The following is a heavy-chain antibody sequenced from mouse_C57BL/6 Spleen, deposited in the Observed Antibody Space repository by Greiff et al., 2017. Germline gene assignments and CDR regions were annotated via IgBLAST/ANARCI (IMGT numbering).Heavy chain of an antibody. CDR2: ISSGGSYT. V-gene: IGHV5-6*02. Sequence: DVKLVESGGDLVKPGGSLKLSCAASGFTFSSYGMSWVRQTPDKRLEWVATISSGGSYTYYPDSVKGRFTISRDNAKNTLYLQMSSLKSEDTAMYYCARWGDYYGSSYAMDYWGQGTSVTVSS. J-gene: IGHJ4*01. CDR1: GFTFSSYG. D-gene: IGHD1-1*01. CDR3: ARWGDYYGSSYAMDY.